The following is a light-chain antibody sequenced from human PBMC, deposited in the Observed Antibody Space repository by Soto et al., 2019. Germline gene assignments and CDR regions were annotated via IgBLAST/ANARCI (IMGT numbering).Light chain of an antibody. CDR2: DVN. CDR1: SSDIGAYDY. V-gene: IGLV2-11*01. Sequence: QSALTQPRSVSGSPGQSVTISCAGSSSDIGAYDYVSWFQQHPGKAPKLMIYDVNKRPSGVPARFSASKSGNTASLTISGLQADDEVDYYCCSFVGGFTFVFGTGTKVTVL. CDR3: CSFVGGFTFV. J-gene: IGLJ1*01.